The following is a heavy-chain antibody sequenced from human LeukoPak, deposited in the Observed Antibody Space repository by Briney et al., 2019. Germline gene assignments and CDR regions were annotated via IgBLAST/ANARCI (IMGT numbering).Heavy chain of an antibody. J-gene: IGHJ6*03. CDR3: ARGRQEVSMIVVVMTGVSYYLDV. CDR1: GGSFSGYY. Sequence: SETLSLTCAVYGGSFSGYYWTWIRQAPGKGLEWIGEINPSGRISYNPSLKSRLTISVDASKNQFSQNLRSLTAADTAVYYCARGRQEVSMIVVVMTGVSYYLDVWGKGTTVTVS. CDR2: INPSGRI. D-gene: IGHD3-22*01. V-gene: IGHV4-34*01.